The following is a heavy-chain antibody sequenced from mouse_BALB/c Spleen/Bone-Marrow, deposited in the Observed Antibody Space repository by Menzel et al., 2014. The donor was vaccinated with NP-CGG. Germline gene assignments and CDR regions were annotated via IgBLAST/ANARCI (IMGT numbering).Heavy chain of an antibody. CDR1: GYAFSSYW. V-gene: IGHV1-80*01. D-gene: IGHD2-10*02. CDR3: ARQYGNYFDY. Sequence: QVQLQQSGAELVRPGSSVKISCKASGYAFSSYWMNWVKQRPGQGLEWIGQIYPGDGDTNYNGKFKGKATLTADKSSSTAYMQLSSLTSEDSAVSFCARQYGNYFDYWGQGTTLTVSS. J-gene: IGHJ2*01. CDR2: IYPGDGDT.